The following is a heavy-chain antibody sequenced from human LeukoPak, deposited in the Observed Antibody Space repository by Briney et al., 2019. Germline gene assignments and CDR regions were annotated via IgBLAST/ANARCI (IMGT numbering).Heavy chain of an antibody. D-gene: IGHD3-16*01. CDR2: IIPIFGTT. CDR1: GASFSSCT. Sequence: SVTLSCKASGASFSSCTFSWLRHGPGPGLEWMGGIIPIFGTTNYAQKFQGRVTITADESTSTAYMELSSLRSEDTAVYYCARVGELNWFDRWGQGTLVTVSA. CDR3: ARVGELNWFDR. V-gene: IGHV1-69*01. J-gene: IGHJ5*02.